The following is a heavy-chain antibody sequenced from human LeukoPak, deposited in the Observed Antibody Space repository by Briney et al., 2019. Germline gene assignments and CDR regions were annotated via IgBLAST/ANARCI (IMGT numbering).Heavy chain of an antibody. J-gene: IGHJ4*02. CDR3: ARRRRQPMGAPFDY. V-gene: IGHV4-30-4*01. CDR1: GGSISSGDYY. CDR2: IYYSGST. D-gene: IGHD1-26*01. Sequence: PSQTLSLTCTVSGGSISSGDYYWSWIRQPPGKGLEWIGYIYYSGSTYYNPSLKSRVTISVDTSKNQFSLKLSSVTAADTAVYYCARRRRQPMGAPFDYWGQGTLVTVSS.